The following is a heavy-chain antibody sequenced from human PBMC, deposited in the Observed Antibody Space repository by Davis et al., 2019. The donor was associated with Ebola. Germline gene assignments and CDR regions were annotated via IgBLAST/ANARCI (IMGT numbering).Heavy chain of an antibody. J-gene: IGHJ4*01. CDR3: AHGSGWLSDY. Sequence: SGPTLVKPTQTLTLTCTFSGFSLSSPAVGVGWIRQPPGQAPEWLALIYWDGAEVYSPSLKSRLTLRKDTSKNQVVLTMTNMNPVDTATYYCAHGSGWLSDYWGHGILVTVSS. D-gene: IGHD5-12*01. V-gene: IGHV2-5*02. CDR2: IYWDGAE. CDR1: GFSLSSPAVG.